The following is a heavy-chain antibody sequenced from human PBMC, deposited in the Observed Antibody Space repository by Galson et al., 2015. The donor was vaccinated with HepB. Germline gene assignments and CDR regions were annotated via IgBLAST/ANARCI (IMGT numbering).Heavy chain of an antibody. D-gene: IGHD6-19*01. CDR3: ARGVAGNIFDY. CDR1: GFTFSSYS. V-gene: IGHV3-48*01. CDR2: ISSSSSTI. Sequence: SLRLSCAASGFTFSSYSMNWVRQAPGKGLEWVSYISSSSSTIYYAGSVKGRFTISRDNAKNSLYLQMNSLRAEDTAVYYCARGVAGNIFDYWGQGTLVTVSS. J-gene: IGHJ4*02.